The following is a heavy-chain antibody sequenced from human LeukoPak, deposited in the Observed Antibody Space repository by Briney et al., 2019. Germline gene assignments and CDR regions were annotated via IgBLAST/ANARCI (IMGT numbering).Heavy chain of an antibody. D-gene: IGHD3-10*01. CDR3: ARLWFGELLYSRDAFDI. J-gene: IGHJ3*02. CDR1: GGSFSGYY. Sequence: SETLSLTCAVYGGSFSGYYWSWIRQPPGKGLEWIGEINHSGSTNYNPSLKSRVTISVDTSKNQFSLKLSSVTAADTAVYYCARLWFGELLYSRDAFDIWGQGTMVTVSS. V-gene: IGHV4-34*01. CDR2: INHSGST.